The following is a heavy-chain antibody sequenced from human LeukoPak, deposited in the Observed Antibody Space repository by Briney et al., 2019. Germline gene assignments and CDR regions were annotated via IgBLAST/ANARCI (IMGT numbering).Heavy chain of an antibody. D-gene: IGHD1-26*01. V-gene: IGHV3-48*01. J-gene: IGHJ3*02. CDR1: GFTFSSYS. CDR3: ARLYSGSYSDAFDI. CDR2: ISSSRSTI. Sequence: PGGSLRLSCADSGFTFSSYSMNWVRQAPGKGLEWVSYISSSRSTIYYADSVKGRFTISRDNANNSMYLQMNSLRAEDTAVYYCARLYSGSYSDAFDIWGQGTMVTVSS.